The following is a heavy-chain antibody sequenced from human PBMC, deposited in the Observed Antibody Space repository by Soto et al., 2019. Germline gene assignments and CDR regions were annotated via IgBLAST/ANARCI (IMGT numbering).Heavy chain of an antibody. V-gene: IGHV3-11*04. CDR1: GFTFSYYY. CDR2: ISSSSTI. Sequence: GGSLRLSCAASGFTFSYYYMNWVRQAPGKGLEWVSSISSSSTIYYADSVKGRFTISRDNAKNSPYLQMNSLRAEDTAVHYCARERRGLVVRGVPDAFDIWGQGTMVTVSS. D-gene: IGHD3-10*01. CDR3: ARERRGLVVRGVPDAFDI. J-gene: IGHJ3*02.